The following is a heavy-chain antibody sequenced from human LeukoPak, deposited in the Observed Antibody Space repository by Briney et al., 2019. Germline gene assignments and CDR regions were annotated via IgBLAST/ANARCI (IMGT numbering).Heavy chain of an antibody. CDR1: GFTFSNYG. V-gene: IGHV3-30*18. J-gene: IGHJ4*02. CDR3: AKEVGTDIVATIGYDY. D-gene: IGHD5-12*01. Sequence: GRSLRLSCAASGFTFSNYGMHWVRQAPGKGLEWVAVISYDGSNKYYADSVKGRFTISRDNSKNTLYLQMNSLRAEDTAVYYCAKEVGTDIVATIGYDYWGQGTLVTVSS. CDR2: ISYDGSNK.